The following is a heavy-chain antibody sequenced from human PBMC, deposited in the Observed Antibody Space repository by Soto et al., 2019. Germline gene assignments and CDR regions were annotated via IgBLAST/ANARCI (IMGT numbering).Heavy chain of an antibody. Sequence: QVQLVQSGAEVQKPGSSVKVSCKASGGTFSSYAISWVRQAPGQGLEWMGGIIPIFGTANYAQKFQGRVTITADESTSTAYMELSSLRSEDTAVYYCARGKITMIVVGGMSAFDIWGQGTMVTVSS. D-gene: IGHD3-22*01. V-gene: IGHV1-69*01. CDR2: IIPIFGTA. CDR3: ARGKITMIVVGGMSAFDI. J-gene: IGHJ3*02. CDR1: GGTFSSYA.